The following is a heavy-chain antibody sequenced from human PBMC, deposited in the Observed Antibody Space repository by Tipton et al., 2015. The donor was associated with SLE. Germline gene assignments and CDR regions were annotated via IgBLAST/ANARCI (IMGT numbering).Heavy chain of an antibody. D-gene: IGHD6-13*01. V-gene: IGHV4-34*01. CDR3: ARVYSSSWYYYYYYMDV. Sequence: TLSLTCAVYGGSFSAYYWSWIRQAPGKGLEWIGEINHSGSTNYNPSLKSRVTISVDTSRNQFSLKLSSVTAADTAVYYCARVYSSSWYYYYYYMDVWGKGTTVTVSS. CDR1: GGSFSAYY. CDR2: INHSGST. J-gene: IGHJ6*03.